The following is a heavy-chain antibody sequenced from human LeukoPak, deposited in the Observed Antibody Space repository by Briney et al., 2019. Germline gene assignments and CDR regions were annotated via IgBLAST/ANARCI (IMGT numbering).Heavy chain of an antibody. Sequence: GGSLILSCAASGFTFTTYGMHWVRQAPGKGLEWVAVVSYDGTNKYYADSVKGRFTISRDSSKNTLYLQMNSLRAEDTAVYYCAKGYDSSSWHYFDYWGQGTLVTVSS. CDR2: VSYDGTNK. V-gene: IGHV3-30*18. D-gene: IGHD6-13*01. CDR1: GFTFTTYG. CDR3: AKGYDSSSWHYFDY. J-gene: IGHJ4*02.